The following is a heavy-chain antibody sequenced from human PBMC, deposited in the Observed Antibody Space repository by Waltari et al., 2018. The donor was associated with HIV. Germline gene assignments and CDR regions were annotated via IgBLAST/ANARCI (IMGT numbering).Heavy chain of an antibody. D-gene: IGHD6-13*01. CDR3: ARLSLLAAAGSFDY. CDR2: IYTSGST. CDR1: GGSISSGSYY. J-gene: IGHJ4*02. Sequence: QVQLQESGPGLVKPSQTLSLTCTVSGGSISSGSYYWSWIRQPAGKGLEWIGRIYTSGSTNYNPSLKSRVTISVDTSKNQFSLKLSSVTAADTAVYYCARLSLLAAAGSFDYWGQGTLVTVSS. V-gene: IGHV4-61*02.